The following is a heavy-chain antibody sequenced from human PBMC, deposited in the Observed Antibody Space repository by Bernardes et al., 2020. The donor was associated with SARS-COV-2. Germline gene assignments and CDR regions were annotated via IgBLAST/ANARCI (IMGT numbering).Heavy chain of an antibody. Sequence: ASVKVSCKTSGYTFTAYYMHWVRQAPGQGLEWMGWINPNSGGTNSAQKFQDRVTMARDTSITTAYMELSRLASDDTAVYYCAREGTGDESSFDYWGRGTLVTVSS. J-gene: IGHJ4*02. CDR3: AREGTGDESSFDY. CDR2: INPNSGGT. V-gene: IGHV1-2*02. CDR1: GYTFTAYY. D-gene: IGHD3-10*01.